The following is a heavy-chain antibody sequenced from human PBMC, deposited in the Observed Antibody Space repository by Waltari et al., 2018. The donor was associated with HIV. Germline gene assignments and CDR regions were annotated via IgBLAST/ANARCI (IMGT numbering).Heavy chain of an antibody. V-gene: IGHV3-7*01. Sequence: VQLVESGGGRVQAGGALRLSCAAPGFPLSTYWISWVRQAPGKGLEWVANIKQDGSEIYYVDSVKGRFTISRDNAKNSLYLQMNSLRAEDTAVYFCARRGGRSSPLGYWGQGTLVTVSS. D-gene: IGHD6-13*01. CDR3: ARRGGRSSPLGY. J-gene: IGHJ4*02. CDR1: GFPLSTYW. CDR2: IKQDGSEI.